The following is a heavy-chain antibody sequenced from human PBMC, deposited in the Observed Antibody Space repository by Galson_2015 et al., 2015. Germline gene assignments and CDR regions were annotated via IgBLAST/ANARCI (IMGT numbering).Heavy chain of an antibody. CDR3: AKDLRQQLVLGAFDI. D-gene: IGHD6-13*01. V-gene: IGHV3-53*05. CDR2: IYSGGST. CDR1: GLTVSSNY. J-gene: IGHJ3*02. Sequence: SLRLSCAASGLTVSSNYMSWVRQAPGKGLEWVSVIYSGGSTYYADSVKGRFTISRDNSKNTLYLQMNSLRAEDTAVYYCAKDLRQQLVLGAFDIWGQGTMVTVSS.